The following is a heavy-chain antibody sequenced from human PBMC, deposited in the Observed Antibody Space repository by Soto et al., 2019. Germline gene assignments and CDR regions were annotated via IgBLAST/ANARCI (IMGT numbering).Heavy chain of an antibody. Sequence: GGSLRLSCAASGFTFSSYSMNWVRQAPGKGLEWVSSISSSSSYIYYADSVKGRLTISRDNAKNSLYLQMNSLRADDTAVNYCARVVEGGYYRSYYYYYGMDVWGQGTTVTVSS. D-gene: IGHD3-22*01. CDR3: ARVVEGGYYRSYYYYYGMDV. CDR1: GFTFSSYS. J-gene: IGHJ6*02. CDR2: ISSSSSYI. V-gene: IGHV3-21*01.